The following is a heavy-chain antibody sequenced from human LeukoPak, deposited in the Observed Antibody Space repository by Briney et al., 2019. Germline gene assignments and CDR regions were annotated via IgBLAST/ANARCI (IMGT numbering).Heavy chain of an antibody. D-gene: IGHD3-10*01. J-gene: IGHJ5*02. V-gene: IGHV3-69-1*01. CDR3: ARGAHYYGSGSNGWFDP. Sequence: PVQPLDSPSVSSSGSTIYYADSVKGRFTISRDNAKHTVYLQMNSLRAEDTAVYYCARGAHYYGSGSNGWFDPWGQGTLVTVSS. CDR2: SSSGSTI.